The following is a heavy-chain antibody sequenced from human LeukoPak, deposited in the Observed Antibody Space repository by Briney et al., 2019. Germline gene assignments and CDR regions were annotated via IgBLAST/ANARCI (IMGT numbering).Heavy chain of an antibody. Sequence: SETLSLTCTVSGGSISSYYWSWIRQPPGKGLEWIGYIYYSGSTNYNPSLKSRVTISVDTSKNQFSLKLSSVTAADTAVYYRARGGMKLRFLEWLPDDAFDIWGQGTMVTVSS. J-gene: IGHJ3*02. CDR2: IYYSGST. CDR1: GGSISSYY. D-gene: IGHD3-3*01. V-gene: IGHV4-59*01. CDR3: ARGGMKLRFLEWLPDDAFDI.